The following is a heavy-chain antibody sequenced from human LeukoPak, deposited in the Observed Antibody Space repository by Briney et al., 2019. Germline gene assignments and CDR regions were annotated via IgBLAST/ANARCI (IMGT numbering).Heavy chain of an antibody. CDR3: ARVWSSSCLDY. CDR2: ITYDGSNK. V-gene: IGHV3-30*04. D-gene: IGHD6-13*01. Sequence: GGSLRLSCAASGFTFSSYGMRWVRQAPGKGLEWVAVITYDGSNKYYADSVKGRFTISRDNSKNSLYLQMNSLRAEDTAVNYCARVWSSSCLDYWGQGTLVTVSS. CDR1: GFTFSSYG. J-gene: IGHJ4*02.